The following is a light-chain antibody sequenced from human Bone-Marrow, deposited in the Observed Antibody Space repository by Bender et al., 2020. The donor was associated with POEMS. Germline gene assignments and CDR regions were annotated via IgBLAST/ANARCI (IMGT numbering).Light chain of an antibody. J-gene: IGLJ2*01. V-gene: IGLV2-23*02. Sequence: QSALTQPASVSGSPGQSITISCTGTSSDIGGYIFVSWYQHHPGKGPKLVIYDVSKRPSGVPDRFSGSKSGYTASLTISWLQAEDGADYYCCSYAGSSTLLVFGGGTKLTVL. CDR1: SSDIGGYIF. CDR2: DVS. CDR3: CSYAGSSTLLV.